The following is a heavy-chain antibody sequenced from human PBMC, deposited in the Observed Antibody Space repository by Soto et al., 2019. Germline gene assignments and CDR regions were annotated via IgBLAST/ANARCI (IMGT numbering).Heavy chain of an antibody. Sequence: QVQLVESGGGVVQPGRSLRLSCAASGFTFSSYGMHWVRQAPGKGLEWVAVISYDGSNKYYADSVKGRFTISRDNSKNTLYLQMNSLRAEDTAVYYCANDLPLGSSGWYAPFDYWGQGTLVTVSS. CDR1: GFTFSSYG. D-gene: IGHD6-19*01. CDR2: ISYDGSNK. V-gene: IGHV3-30*18. CDR3: ANDLPLGSSGWYAPFDY. J-gene: IGHJ4*02.